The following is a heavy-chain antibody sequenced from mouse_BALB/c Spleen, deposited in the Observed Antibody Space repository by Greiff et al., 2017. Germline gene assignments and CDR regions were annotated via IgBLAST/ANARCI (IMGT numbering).Heavy chain of an antibody. CDR1: GDSITSGY. Sequence: EVKLVESGPSLVKPSQTLSLTCSVTGDSITSGYWNWIRKFPGNKLEYMGYISYSGSTYYNPSLKSRISITRDTSKNQYYLQLNSVTTEDTATYYCARRDRYDPFFDYWGQGTTLTVSS. CDR2: ISYSGST. J-gene: IGHJ2*01. V-gene: IGHV3-8*02. D-gene: IGHD2-14*01. CDR3: ARRDRYDPFFDY.